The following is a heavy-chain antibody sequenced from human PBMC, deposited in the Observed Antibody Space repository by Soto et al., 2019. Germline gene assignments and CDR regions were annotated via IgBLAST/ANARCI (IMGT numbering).Heavy chain of an antibody. V-gene: IGHV1-46*02. CDR2: IHPSGGGT. Sequence: ASVKVSCKPSGYTFNTYYLHWLRQAPGQALEWMGVIHPSGGGTTYAQKFLGRVTVTRDTSTTTVFMELSSLRSDDTAVYYCARGGHIAVTTPYYFDYWGQGTLVTVSS. CDR1: GYTFNTYY. D-gene: IGHD4-17*01. CDR3: ARGGHIAVTTPYYFDY. J-gene: IGHJ4*02.